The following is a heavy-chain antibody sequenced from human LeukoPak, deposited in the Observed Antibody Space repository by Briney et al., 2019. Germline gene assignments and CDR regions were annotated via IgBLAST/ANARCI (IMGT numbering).Heavy chain of an antibody. CDR3: VKDNPLDY. CDR2: IRYDGNNK. V-gene: IGHV3-30*02. Sequence: GGSLRLSCGASGFTFSNYGMLWVRQAPGKGLDWVAFIRYDGNNKLYADSVKGRFTISRDNSKNILYLHINSLRAEDTAVYYCVKDNPLDYWGQGTLVIVSS. CDR1: GFTFSNYG. J-gene: IGHJ4*02.